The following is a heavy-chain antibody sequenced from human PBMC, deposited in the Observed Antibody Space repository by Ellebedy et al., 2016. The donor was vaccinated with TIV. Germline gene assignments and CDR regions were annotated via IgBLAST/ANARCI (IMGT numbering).Heavy chain of an antibody. Sequence: MPSETLSLTCTVSGGSVSSDSYYWSWIRQPPGKGLEWIGFFYYSGSTNYNPSLKSRVTISVDTSKNQFSLRVSSVTAADTAVYYCAREAGRKQKRRKGFRFLEWWESSGMDVWGQGTTVTVSS. V-gene: IGHV4-61*01. CDR1: GGSVSSDSYY. D-gene: IGHD3-3*01. CDR2: FYYSGST. J-gene: IGHJ6*02. CDR3: AREAGRKQKRRKGFRFLEWWESSGMDV.